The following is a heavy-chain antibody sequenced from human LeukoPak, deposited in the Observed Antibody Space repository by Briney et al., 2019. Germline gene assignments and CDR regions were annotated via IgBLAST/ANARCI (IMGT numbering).Heavy chain of an antibody. V-gene: IGHV4-31*03. J-gene: IGHJ6*03. CDR1: GGSISSGGYY. D-gene: IGHD3-10*01. CDR2: IYYSGST. CDR3: ARDRITMVRGARTNYMDV. Sequence: SETLSLNCTVSGGSISSGGYYWSWIRQHPGKGLEWIGYIYYSGSTYYNPSLKSRVTISVDTSKNQFSLKLSSVTAADTAVYYCARDRITMVRGARTNYMDVWGKGTTVTVSS.